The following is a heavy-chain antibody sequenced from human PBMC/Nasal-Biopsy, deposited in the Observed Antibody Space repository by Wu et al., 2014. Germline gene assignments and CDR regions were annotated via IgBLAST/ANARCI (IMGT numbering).Heavy chain of an antibody. J-gene: IGHJ4*02. CDR1: GFTFSDFW. V-gene: IGHV3-74*01. Sequence: RLSCAASGFTFSDFWMHWVRQAPGKGLVWVSRITDYGSDTNYADFVKGRFTISRDSTENTLNLQMNSLRVEDTAIYYCVRDFGGPVDSWGQGTLVSVSS. CDR2: ITDYGSDT. CDR3: VRDFGGPVDS. D-gene: IGHD4-23*01.